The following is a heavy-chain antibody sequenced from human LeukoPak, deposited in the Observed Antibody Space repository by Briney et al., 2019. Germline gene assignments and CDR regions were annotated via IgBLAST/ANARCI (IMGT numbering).Heavy chain of an antibody. D-gene: IGHD1-26*01. CDR2: IYTSGST. V-gene: IGHV4-4*07. CDR1: GGSISNYY. CDR3: ARHISSGGTYAHFDY. J-gene: IGHJ4*02. Sequence: PSETLSLTCTVPGGSISNYYWNWIRQPAGKGLEWIGRIYTSGSTYYNPSLKSRVTMSVDTSKNQFSLKLNSVSAADTAVYYCARHISSGGTYAHFDYWGQGTLVTVSS.